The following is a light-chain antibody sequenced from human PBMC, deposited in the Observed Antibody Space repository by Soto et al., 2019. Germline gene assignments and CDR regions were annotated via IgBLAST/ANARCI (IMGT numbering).Light chain of an antibody. CDR2: GAF. Sequence: EIVLTQSPGTLSLSPGERATLSCRSSQSVSSSYLAWYQQKPGQAPRLLIYGAFNRATGIPARFSGSGSGTDFTLTINSLEPEDFAVYYCQQYDNSPLTFGGGTKVDIK. J-gene: IGKJ4*01. CDR1: QSVSSSY. CDR3: QQYDNSPLT. V-gene: IGKV3-20*01.